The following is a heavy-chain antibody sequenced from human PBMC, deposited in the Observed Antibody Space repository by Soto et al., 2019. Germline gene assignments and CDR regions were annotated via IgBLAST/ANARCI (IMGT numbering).Heavy chain of an antibody. CDR1: GGSVSSGSYY. D-gene: IGHD6-13*01. Sequence: PSETLSLTCTVSGGSVSSGSYYWSWIRQPPGKGLEWIGYIYYSGSTNYNPSLKSRVTISVDTSKNQFSLKLSSVTAADMAVYYCARVGIAAAGTPYYYGMDVWGQGTTLTVSS. J-gene: IGHJ6*02. CDR2: IYYSGST. CDR3: ARVGIAAAGTPYYYGMDV. V-gene: IGHV4-61*01.